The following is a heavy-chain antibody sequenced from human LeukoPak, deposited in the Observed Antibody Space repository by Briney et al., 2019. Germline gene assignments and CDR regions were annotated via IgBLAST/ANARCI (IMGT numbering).Heavy chain of an antibody. CDR1: GGSIRSSYYY. J-gene: IGHJ4*02. D-gene: IGHD6-13*01. CDR2: IYDSGST. V-gene: IGHV4-39*01. Sequence: SETLSLTCTVSGGSIRSSYYYWGWIRQPPGKGLEWIGSIYDSGSTYYNPSLKSRVTISVDTSKNQFSLKLNSVTAADTAVYYCARLEQQLGYWGQGTLVTVSS. CDR3: ARLEQQLGY.